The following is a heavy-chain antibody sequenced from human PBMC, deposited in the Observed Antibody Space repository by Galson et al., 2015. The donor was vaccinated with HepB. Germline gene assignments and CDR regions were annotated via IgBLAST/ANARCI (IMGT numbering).Heavy chain of an antibody. CDR1: GFIFNNYA. CDR2: ISGGGGNT. CDR3: AKSRRHYPYDMDV. J-gene: IGHJ6*02. Sequence: SLRLSCAASGFIFNNYAMTWVRRPPGKGLEWVSSISGGGGNTFYSESVKGRFTISRDNSKNTLFLQMNSLRADDTAVYSCAKSRRHYPYDMDVWGPGTTVSVSS. D-gene: IGHD1-26*01. V-gene: IGHV3-23*01.